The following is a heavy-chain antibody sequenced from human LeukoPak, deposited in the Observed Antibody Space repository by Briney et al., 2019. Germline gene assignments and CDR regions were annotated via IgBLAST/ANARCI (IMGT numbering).Heavy chain of an antibody. V-gene: IGHV4-61*02. CDR2: IYTSGST. J-gene: IGHJ1*01. D-gene: IGHD3-22*01. Sequence: SETLSLTCTVSGGSISSGSYYWSWIRQPAGKGLEWIGRIYTSGSTNYNPSLKSRVTISVDTSKNQFSLKLSSVTAADTAVYYCARGDYYDSTFQHWGQGTLVTVSS. CDR1: GGSISSGSYY. CDR3: ARGDYYDSTFQH.